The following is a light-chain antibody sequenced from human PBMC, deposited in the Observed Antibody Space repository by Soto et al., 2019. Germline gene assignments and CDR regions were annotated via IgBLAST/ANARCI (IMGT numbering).Light chain of an antibody. CDR2: GTS. CDR3: QQSGST. CDR1: QSVSSNY. Sequence: IVLTQSPGTLSLSPGERATLSCRASQSVSSNYLAWYQQRPGQAPRVLIYGTSTRATGIPDRFSGSGSGTDFTLTISKLEPEDFAVYYCQQSGSTFGQGTRLEMK. J-gene: IGKJ5*01. V-gene: IGKV3-20*01.